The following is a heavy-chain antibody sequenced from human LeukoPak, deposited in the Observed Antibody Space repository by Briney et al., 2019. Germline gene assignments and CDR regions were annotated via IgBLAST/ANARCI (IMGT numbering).Heavy chain of an antibody. D-gene: IGHD6-19*01. CDR1: GGTFSSYA. V-gene: IGHV1-69*04. CDR2: IIPILGIA. CDR3: ARAGITTQIDY. J-gene: IGHJ4*02. Sequence: SVKVSCKASGGTFSSYAISWVRQAPGQGLEWMGRIIPILGIANYAQKLQGRVTMTTDTSTSTGYMELRSLRSDDTAVYYCARAGITTQIDYWGQGTLVTVSS.